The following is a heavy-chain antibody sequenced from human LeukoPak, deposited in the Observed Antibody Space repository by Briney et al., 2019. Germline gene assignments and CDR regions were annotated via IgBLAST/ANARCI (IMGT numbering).Heavy chain of an antibody. V-gene: IGHV4-59*01. CDR2: IYHSGST. J-gene: IGHJ6*02. CDR1: GDSISGYY. CDR3: AREGPSFWSGPDYGMDV. Sequence: SETLSLTCTVSGDSISGYYWSWIRQPPGKGLEWIGNIYHSGSTNYSPSLKSRVTISVDTSKNQFSLKLSSVTAADTAVYYCAREGPSFWSGPDYGMDVWGQGTTVTVSS. D-gene: IGHD3-3*01.